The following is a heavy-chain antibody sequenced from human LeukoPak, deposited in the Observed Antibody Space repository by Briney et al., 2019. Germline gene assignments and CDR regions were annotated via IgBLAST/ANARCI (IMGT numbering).Heavy chain of an antibody. Sequence: SETLSLTCAVSGGSASSGSYYWNWIRQPPGKGLEWIGHIYYSGGTIYNPSLKSRVTILVDTSKNQFSLELSSVTAADTAVYYRARVVIDATFDYWGQGTLVTVSS. V-gene: IGHV4-61*01. D-gene: IGHD2-15*01. CDR3: ARVVIDATFDY. CDR1: GGSASSGSYY. J-gene: IGHJ4*02. CDR2: IYYSGGT.